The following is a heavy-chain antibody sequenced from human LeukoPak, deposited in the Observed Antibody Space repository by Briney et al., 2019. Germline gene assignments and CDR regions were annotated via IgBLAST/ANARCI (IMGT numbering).Heavy chain of an antibody. J-gene: IGHJ5*02. Sequence: SETLSLTCTVSGASITNDDYYWSWIRQHPGKGLEWIGYIYFSGSTYYNPTLKSRASVSVDTSKSQFSLRLTSVSAADTAVYYCARRAPFSNWFDPWGQGTLVIVSS. CDR2: IYFSGST. D-gene: IGHD2-2*01. CDR3: ARRAPFSNWFDP. CDR1: GASITNDDYY. V-gene: IGHV4-31*03.